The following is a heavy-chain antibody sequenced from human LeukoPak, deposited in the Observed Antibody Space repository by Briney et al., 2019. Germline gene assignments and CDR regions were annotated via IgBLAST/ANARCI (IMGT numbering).Heavy chain of an antibody. V-gene: IGHV1-18*01. CDR2: MSPYNSNT. CDR1: GYSFSNYA. CDR3: ARILGGRGGYFAH. D-gene: IGHD5-12*01. J-gene: IGHJ4*02. Sequence: ASVKVSCKASGYSFSNYAITWVRQAPGQGLEWMGWMSPYNSNTNYAQHLQGRLTLTIDTPTTTAYMELTSLTSDDTAVYYCARILGGRGGYFAHWGQGTLVTVSS.